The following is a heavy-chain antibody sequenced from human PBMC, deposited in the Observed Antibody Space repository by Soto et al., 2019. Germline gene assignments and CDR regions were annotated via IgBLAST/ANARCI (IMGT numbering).Heavy chain of an antibody. V-gene: IGHV3-30-3*01. J-gene: IGHJ6*02. D-gene: IGHD6-19*01. CDR3: ARLPGPLVAVLYIYPLDGREAMSDVDV. CDR1: GFTFNYYP. Sequence: GGSLRLSFAACGFTFNYYPMHWVRQAPGKGLEWVAVVSFDGSNKYYADSVKGRFTISKDNSKNTLYLRMNSLRREDTAVYYCARLPGPLVAVLYIYPLDGREAMSDVDVWGQGTTVTVSS. CDR2: VSFDGSNK.